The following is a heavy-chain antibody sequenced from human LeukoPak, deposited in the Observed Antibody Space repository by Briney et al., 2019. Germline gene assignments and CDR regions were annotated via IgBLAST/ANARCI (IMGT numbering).Heavy chain of an antibody. CDR1: GGSISSGGYY. D-gene: IGHD3-10*01. CDR2: IYHSGST. V-gene: IGHV4-31*03. Sequence: PSQALSLTCTVSGGSISSGGYYWSWIRQHPGKGLEWIGYIYHSGSTYYNPSLKSRVTISVDTSKNQFSLKLSSVTAADTAVYYCARAGDRGGGDDYWGQGTLVTVSS. CDR3: ARAGDRGGGDDY. J-gene: IGHJ4*02.